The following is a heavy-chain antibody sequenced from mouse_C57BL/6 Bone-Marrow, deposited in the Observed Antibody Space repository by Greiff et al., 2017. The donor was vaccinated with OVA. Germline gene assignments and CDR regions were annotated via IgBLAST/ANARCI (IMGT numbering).Heavy chain of an antibody. CDR3: ARFPITTVVAPYYFDY. CDR2: INPYNGDT. D-gene: IGHD1-1*01. Sequence: VQLQQSGPELVKPGDSVKISCKASGYSFTGYFMNWVMQSHGKSLEWIGRINPYNGDTFYNQKFKGKATLTVDKSSSTAHMELRSLTSDDSAVYYCARFPITTVVAPYYFDYWGQGTTLTVSS. CDR1: GYSFTGYF. J-gene: IGHJ2*01. V-gene: IGHV1-20*01.